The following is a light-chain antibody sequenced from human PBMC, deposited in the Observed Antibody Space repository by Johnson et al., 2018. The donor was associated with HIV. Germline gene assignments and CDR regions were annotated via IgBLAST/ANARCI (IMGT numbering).Light chain of an antibody. CDR2: ENN. CDR3: GTWDSSLNGYV. Sequence: QSVLTQPPSVSAAPGQTVTISCSGSSSNIENNYVSWYQQVPGTAPKLLIYENNNRPPGIPARFSGSQSGTSATLRITGLQAGDEADYYCGTWDSSLNGYVFATGTKVTVL. CDR1: SSNIENNY. J-gene: IGLJ1*01. V-gene: IGLV1-51*02.